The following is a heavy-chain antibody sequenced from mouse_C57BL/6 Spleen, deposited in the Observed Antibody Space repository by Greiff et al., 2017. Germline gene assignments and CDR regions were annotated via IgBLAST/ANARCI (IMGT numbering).Heavy chain of an antibody. CDR2: IYPRSGNP. V-gene: IGHV1-81*01. CDR3: AREGLTVYAMDY. J-gene: IGHJ4*01. CDR1: GYTFTSYG. Sequence: QVQLQQSGAELARPGASVKLSCKASGYTFTSYGISWVKQRTGQGLEWIGEIYPRSGNPYYTEKFKGKATLTADKSSSTAYMELRSLTSEDSAVYFCAREGLTVYAMDYGGQGTSVTVSS. D-gene: IGHD1-1*01.